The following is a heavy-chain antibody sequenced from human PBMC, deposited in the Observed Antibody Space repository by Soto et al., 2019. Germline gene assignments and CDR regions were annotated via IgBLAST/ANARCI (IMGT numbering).Heavy chain of an antibody. D-gene: IGHD3-10*01. J-gene: IGHJ6*02. CDR2: ISYSGDRT. Sequence: VGSLRLSCAASGFTFNTYAMSWVRPAPGQGLEWVSAISYSGDRTFYADSAKGRITISRDNSKNTLYLEMKSLRAEDTAIYYGAKLTMEVPSPGTAVWGQGTTVTVSS. CDR3: AKLTMEVPSPGTAV. CDR1: GFTFNTYA. V-gene: IGHV3-23*01.